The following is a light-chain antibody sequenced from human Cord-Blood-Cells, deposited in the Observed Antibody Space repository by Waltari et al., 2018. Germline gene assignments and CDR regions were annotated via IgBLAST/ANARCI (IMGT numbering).Light chain of an antibody. CDR2: WAS. Sequence: DIVMTQSPDSLAVSLGERDTINCKSSQSVLYSSNNKNYLAWYQQKPGQPPKLLIYWASTRKSGVPDRFSGSGSGTDFTLTISSLQAEDVAVYYCQQYYITPYTFGQGTKLEIK. J-gene: IGKJ2*01. V-gene: IGKV4-1*01. CDR1: QSVLYSSNNKNY. CDR3: QQYYITPYT.